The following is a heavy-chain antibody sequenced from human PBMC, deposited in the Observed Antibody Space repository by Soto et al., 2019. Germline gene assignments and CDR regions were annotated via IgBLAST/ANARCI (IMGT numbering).Heavy chain of an antibody. CDR1: RGSLSSGAYY. CDR2: IYYSGNT. D-gene: IGHD4-17*01. V-gene: IGHV4-31*03. Sequence: PSATLSLTCILSRGSLSSGAYYWGWIRQHPGKGLEWIGYIYYSGNTYYNPSLRSRVTISVDTSKNQFSLKLSSVTAADTAFYYCARLPTATHAFDIWGQGTMVTVSS. CDR3: ARLPTATHAFDI. J-gene: IGHJ3*02.